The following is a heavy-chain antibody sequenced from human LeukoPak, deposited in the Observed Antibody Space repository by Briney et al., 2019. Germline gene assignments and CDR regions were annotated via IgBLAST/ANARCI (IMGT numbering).Heavy chain of an antibody. V-gene: IGHV3-48*04. Sequence: GGSLRLSCAASGFTFTEYSIIWVRQAPGKGLEGVSFISDIRDRSSTIHYADSVKGRFTISRDNAERSVYLQMNSLRADDTAVYYCARVRGPTLKTCYLDVWGTGTTVTVSS. CDR3: ARVRGPTLKTCYLDV. J-gene: IGHJ6*03. CDR2: ISDIRDRSSTI. CDR1: GFTFTEYS. D-gene: IGHD3-10*01.